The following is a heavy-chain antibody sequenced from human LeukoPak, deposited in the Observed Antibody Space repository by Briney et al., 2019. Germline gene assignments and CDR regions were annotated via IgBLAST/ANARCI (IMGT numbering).Heavy chain of an antibody. Sequence: SETLSLTCAVHGGSFSGYYWSWIRQPPGKGLEWIGEINHSGSTNYNPSLKSRVTISVDTSKNQFSLKLSSVTAADTAVYYCARGKRDYVNYWGQGTLVTVSS. CDR1: GGSFSGYY. V-gene: IGHV4-34*01. J-gene: IGHJ4*02. D-gene: IGHD4-17*01. CDR3: ARGKRDYVNY. CDR2: INHSGST.